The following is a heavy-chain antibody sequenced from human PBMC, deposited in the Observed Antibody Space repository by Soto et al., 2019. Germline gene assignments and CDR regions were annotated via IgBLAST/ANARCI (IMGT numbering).Heavy chain of an antibody. J-gene: IGHJ6*03. D-gene: IGHD1-26*01. Sequence: QVQLVESRGGVVQPGTSLRLSCIASGFTFSRFAIHWVRQAPGKGLEWVAVISDDGTNKYYGAFVKGRFSLSRDDSENTAYLQMNSLRPDDTALYYCAKDSSLGFYMDVWGRGTTVTVSS. CDR1: GFTFSRFA. CDR2: ISDDGTNK. CDR3: AKDSSLGFYMDV. V-gene: IGHV3-30*18.